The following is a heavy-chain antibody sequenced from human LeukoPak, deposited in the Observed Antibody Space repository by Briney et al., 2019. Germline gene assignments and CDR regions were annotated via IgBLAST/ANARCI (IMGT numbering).Heavy chain of an antibody. J-gene: IGHJ6*02. CDR2: IGTAGDT. Sequence: GGSLRLSCAASGFTFSSYDMHWVRHATGKGLEWVSAIGTAGDTYYPGSVKGRFTISRENAKNSLYLQMNSLRAGDTAVYYCARGIAVGGKDGMDVWGQGTTVTVSS. CDR1: GFTFSSYD. CDR3: ARGIAVGGKDGMDV. V-gene: IGHV3-13*01. D-gene: IGHD6-19*01.